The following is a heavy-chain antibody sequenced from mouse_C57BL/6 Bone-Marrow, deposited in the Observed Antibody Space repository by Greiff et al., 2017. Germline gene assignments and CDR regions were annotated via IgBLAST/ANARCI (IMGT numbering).Heavy chain of an antibody. Sequence: QVQLQQSGAELVRPGTSVKVSCKASGYAFTNYLIEWVKQRPGQGLEWIGVINPGSGGTNYNEKFKGKATLTADKSSSTAYMQLSSLTSEDSAVYFCASSNYHTYYAMDYWGQGTSVTVSS. CDR2: INPGSGGT. J-gene: IGHJ4*01. V-gene: IGHV1-54*01. D-gene: IGHD2-5*01. CDR3: ASSNYHTYYAMDY. CDR1: GYAFTNYL.